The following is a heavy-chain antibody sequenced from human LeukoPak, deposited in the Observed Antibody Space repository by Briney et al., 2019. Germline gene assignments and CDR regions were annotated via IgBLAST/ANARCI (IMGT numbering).Heavy chain of an antibody. D-gene: IGHD6-19*01. J-gene: IGHJ4*02. V-gene: IGHV4-39*07. CDR2: IYYSGSN. Sequence: SETLSLTCTVSGGSISSSSYYWGWIRQPPGKGLEWIGSIYYSGSNNYTPSLKSRVTISVDTSKNQISLKVSSVTAADTAVYYCARDESGWNYFDHWGQGTLVTVSS. CDR3: ARDESGWNYFDH. CDR1: GGSISSSSYY.